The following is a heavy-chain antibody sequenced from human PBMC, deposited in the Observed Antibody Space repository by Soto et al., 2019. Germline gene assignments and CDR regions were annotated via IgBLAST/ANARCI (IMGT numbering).Heavy chain of an antibody. CDR2: ISYDGSNK. D-gene: IGHD3-3*01. CDR3: AKDNTIFGVVILHYYYGMDV. Sequence: GGSLRLSCAASGFTFSSYGMHWVRQAPGKGLEWVAVISYDGSNKYYADSVKGRFTISRDNSTNTLYLQMNSLRAEDTAVYYCAKDNTIFGVVILHYYYGMDVWGQGTTVTVSS. V-gene: IGHV3-30*18. CDR1: GFTFSSYG. J-gene: IGHJ6*02.